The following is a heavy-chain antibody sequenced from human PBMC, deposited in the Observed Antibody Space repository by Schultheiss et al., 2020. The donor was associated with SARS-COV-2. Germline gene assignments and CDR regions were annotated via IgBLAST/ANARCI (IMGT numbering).Heavy chain of an antibody. CDR3: ARAHQYCSGGSCYPDAFDI. CDR1: GGSISSSNW. V-gene: IGHV4-4*02. Sequence: SETLSLTCVVSGGSISSSNWWSWVRQPPGKGLEWIGEIYHSGSTNYNASLKSRVTISVDTSKNQFSLKLSSVTAADTAVYYCARAHQYCSGGSCYPDAFDIWGQGTMVTVSS. J-gene: IGHJ3*02. CDR2: IYHSGST. D-gene: IGHD2-15*01.